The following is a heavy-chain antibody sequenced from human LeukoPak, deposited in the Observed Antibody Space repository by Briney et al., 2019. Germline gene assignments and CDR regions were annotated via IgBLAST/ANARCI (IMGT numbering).Heavy chain of an antibody. CDR2: IKPDGSEK. D-gene: IGHD3-3*01. V-gene: IGHV3-7*01. Sequence: GGSLSPPCAASGFTFSSFRLSWVRPAPGKGLGWVANIKPDGSEKYYLDSEKGRFTISRDNAKNSLYLQMNSLRAEDTAVYYCARDEEWLLCDYWGQGTLVTVSS. CDR3: ARDEEWLLCDY. J-gene: IGHJ4*02. CDR1: GFTFSSFR.